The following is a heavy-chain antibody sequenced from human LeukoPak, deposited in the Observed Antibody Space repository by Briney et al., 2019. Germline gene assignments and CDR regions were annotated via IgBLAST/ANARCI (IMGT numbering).Heavy chain of an antibody. CDR3: AKRYYGSATYYAFDY. CDR1: GFTFSTYA. D-gene: IGHD3-10*01. V-gene: IGHV3-23*01. CDR2: ISENGGKT. J-gene: IGHJ4*02. Sequence: GGSLRLSCAASGFTFSTYAMSWVRQAPGKGLEWVSSISENGGKTYYADSVKGRFTISRDNSENTLYLQMNSLRAEDTAVYYCAKRYYGSATYYAFDYWGQGTLVTVSS.